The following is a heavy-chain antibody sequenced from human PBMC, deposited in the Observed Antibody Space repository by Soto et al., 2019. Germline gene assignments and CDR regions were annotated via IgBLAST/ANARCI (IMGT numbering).Heavy chain of an antibody. CDR1: GFTFSSYW. CDR3: ARGGGWRWSDIVVVVAATTHQHWCDY. J-gene: IGHJ4*02. D-gene: IGHD2-15*01. CDR2: INSDGSST. V-gene: IGHV3-74*01. Sequence: EVQLVESGGGLVQPGGSLRLSCAASGFTFSSYWMHWVRQAPGKGLVWVSRINSDGSSTSYADSVKGRFTISRDNAKNTLYLQMNSLRAEDTAVYYCARGGGWRWSDIVVVVAATTHQHWCDYWGQGTLVTVSS.